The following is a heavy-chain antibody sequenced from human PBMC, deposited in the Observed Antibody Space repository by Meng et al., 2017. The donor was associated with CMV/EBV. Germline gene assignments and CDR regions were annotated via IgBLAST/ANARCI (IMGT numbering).Heavy chain of an antibody. CDR1: GYTFTGYY. D-gene: IGHD4-11*01. Sequence: ASVKVYCKASGYTFTGYYMHWVRQAPGQGLEWMGWINPNSGGTNYAQKFQGRVTMTRDTSISTAYMELSRLRSDDTAVYYCARGRAHDYSNYEVRDNWFDPWGQGTLVTVSS. J-gene: IGHJ5*02. CDR3: ARGRAHDYSNYEVRDNWFDP. V-gene: IGHV1-2*02. CDR2: INPNSGGT.